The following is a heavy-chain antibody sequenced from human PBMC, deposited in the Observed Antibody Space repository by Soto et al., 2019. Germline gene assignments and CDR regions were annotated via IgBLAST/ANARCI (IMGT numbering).Heavy chain of an antibody. CDR1: GFTFSDYY. V-gene: IGHV3-11*06. Sequence: QVQLVESGGGLVKPGGSLRLSCAASGFTFSDYYMSWIRQAPGKGLEWISYIVSGSTYTNYADSVKGRFTISRDNAKESLYLEMNSLRAGDTAVYYCARVDGESRMDVWGQGTTVSVSS. J-gene: IGHJ6*02. D-gene: IGHD2-21*01. CDR2: IVSGSTYT. CDR3: ARVDGESRMDV.